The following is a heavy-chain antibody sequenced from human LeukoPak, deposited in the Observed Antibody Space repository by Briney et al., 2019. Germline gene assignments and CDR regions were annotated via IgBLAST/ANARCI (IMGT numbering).Heavy chain of an antibody. CDR2: ISGGGETT. J-gene: IGHJ4*02. CDR3: SRDYADYVGYFFFDY. D-gene: IGHD4-17*01. V-gene: IGHV3-23*01. CDR1: GFTFNNYA. Sequence: PGGSLRLSCAASGFTFNNYAMNWVRQAPGKGLEWVSSISGGGETTYYADSAKGRFTISRDNSQNTLYLQMNSLRAEDTAVYYCSRDYADYVGYFFFDYWGLGTLGTGSS.